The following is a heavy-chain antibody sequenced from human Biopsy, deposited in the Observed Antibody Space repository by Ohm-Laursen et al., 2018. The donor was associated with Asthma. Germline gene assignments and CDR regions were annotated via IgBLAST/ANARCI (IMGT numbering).Heavy chain of an antibody. CDR3: ARHSPTNYRLDS. J-gene: IGHJ1*01. CDR2: FSASGTS. D-gene: IGHD4/OR15-4a*01. V-gene: IGHV4-39*01. Sequence: PSETLSLTCSLSSGSGGYMRSGNYYWGWLRQPPGKGLEWIASFSASGTSYFNASLKSRVTTSVDMSKNQLSLRLTSVTAADTAVYFCARHSPTNYRLDSWGQGSLVIVSS. CDR1: SGSGGYMRSGNYY.